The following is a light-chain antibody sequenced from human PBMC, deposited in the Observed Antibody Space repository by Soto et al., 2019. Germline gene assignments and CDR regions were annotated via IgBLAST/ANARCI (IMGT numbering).Light chain of an antibody. J-gene: IGLJ3*02. V-gene: IGLV1-44*01. Sequence: QPVLTQPPSASGTPGQRGTISCSGTTSNIGTNTVRWYQQVPGTAPKVLIYNNHERPSGVPDRFSGSKSGTSASLAISGLQSDDEADYYCAAWDDNVWLFGGGTKLTVL. CDR3: AAWDDNVWL. CDR2: NNH. CDR1: TSNIGTNT.